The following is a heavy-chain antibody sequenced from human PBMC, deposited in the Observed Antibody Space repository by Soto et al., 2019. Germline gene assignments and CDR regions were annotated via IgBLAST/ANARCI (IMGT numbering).Heavy chain of an antibody. Sequence: SETLSLTCTVSGASISSGGYYWSWIRQHPGKGLEWIGYIYYSGTTYYNPSLKSRVTISVDRSKNQFSLKLSSVTAADTAVYYCASSYDSSGYYQTFEYFQHWGQGTLVTVS. CDR2: IYYSGTT. CDR1: GASISSGGYY. J-gene: IGHJ1*01. V-gene: IGHV4-31*03. D-gene: IGHD3-22*01. CDR3: ASSYDSSGYYQTFEYFQH.